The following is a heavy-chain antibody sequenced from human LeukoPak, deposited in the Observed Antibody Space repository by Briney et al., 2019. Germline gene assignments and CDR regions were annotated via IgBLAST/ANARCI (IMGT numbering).Heavy chain of an antibody. Sequence: GESLKISCKGSGYSFTTYWIGWVRQLPGKGLEWMGIIYPGDSDTRYSPSFQGQVTISADKSISTAYLQWSSLKASDTAIYSCARSYDYYYYMDVWGKGTTVTVSS. CDR3: ARSYDYYYYMDV. J-gene: IGHJ6*03. CDR1: GYSFTTYW. V-gene: IGHV5-51*01. CDR2: IYPGDSDT.